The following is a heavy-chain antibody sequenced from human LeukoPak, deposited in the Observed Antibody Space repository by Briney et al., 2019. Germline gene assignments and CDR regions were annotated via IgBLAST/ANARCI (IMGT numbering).Heavy chain of an antibody. CDR1: GYTFTGYY. Sequence: ASVKVSCKASGYTFTGYYMHWVRQAPGQGLEWMGWINPNSGGTNYAQKFQGGVTMTRDTSISTAYMELSRLRSDDTAVYYCARELPGPRFFDYRGQGTLVTVSS. J-gene: IGHJ4*02. CDR3: ARELPGPRFFDY. CDR2: INPNSGGT. V-gene: IGHV1-2*02.